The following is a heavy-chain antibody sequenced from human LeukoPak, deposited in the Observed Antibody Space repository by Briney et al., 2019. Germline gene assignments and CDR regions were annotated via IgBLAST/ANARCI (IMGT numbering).Heavy chain of an antibody. V-gene: IGHV3-23*01. CDR3: ATSSTSVTTIDY. D-gene: IGHD4-17*01. CDR2: ISGGGGST. Sequence: GGSLRLSCAASGFTFNSYAMSWVRQAPGKGLDWVSAISGGGGSTYYADSVKGRFTISRDNSMNTLYLQMNSLTAGDTAVYYCATSSTSVTTIDYWGQGTLVTVSS. J-gene: IGHJ4*02. CDR1: GFTFNSYA.